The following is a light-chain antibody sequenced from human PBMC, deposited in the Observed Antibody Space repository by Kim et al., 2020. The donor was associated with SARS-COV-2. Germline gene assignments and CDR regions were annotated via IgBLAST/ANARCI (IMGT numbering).Light chain of an antibody. CDR2: DVS. CDR3: SSYTGSSTLYV. V-gene: IGLV2-14*03. CDR1: TSDVGGYNY. J-gene: IGLJ1*01. Sequence: QSALTQPASVSGSPGQSITISCTGTTSDVGGYNYVSWYQQHPGKAPKLMIYDVSHRPSGVSNRFSGSKSGNTASLTISGLQAEDEADYYCSSYTGSSTLYVFGTGTKVTVL.